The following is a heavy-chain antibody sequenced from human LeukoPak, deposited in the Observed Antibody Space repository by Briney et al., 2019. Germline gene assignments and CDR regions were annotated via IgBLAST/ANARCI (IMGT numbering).Heavy chain of an antibody. CDR2: IWYDGSNK. J-gene: IGHJ4*02. CDR1: GFTFSSYG. Sequence: GRSLRLSCAASGFTFSSYGMHWVRQAPGKGLEWVAVIWYDGSNKYYADSVKGRFTISRDNSKNTLYLQMNSLRAEDTAVYYCAGGGRGKYYFDYWGQGTLVTVSS. CDR3: AGGGRGKYYFDY. D-gene: IGHD3-16*01. V-gene: IGHV3-33*01.